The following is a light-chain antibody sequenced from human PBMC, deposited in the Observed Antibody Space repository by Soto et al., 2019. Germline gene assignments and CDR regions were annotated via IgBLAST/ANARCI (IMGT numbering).Light chain of an antibody. J-gene: IGLJ1*01. CDR3: NSYAARKTFV. Sequence: QYVLTQPASSSGSPGQSVTISCTGTSSDVGAYNYVSWYQQHPGKAPKLVIFEVNKRPSGVPDRFSGSKSGNTASLTVSGLQTEDEADYYCNSYAARKTFVFGTGTKVT. CDR1: SSDVGAYNY. V-gene: IGLV2-8*01. CDR2: EVN.